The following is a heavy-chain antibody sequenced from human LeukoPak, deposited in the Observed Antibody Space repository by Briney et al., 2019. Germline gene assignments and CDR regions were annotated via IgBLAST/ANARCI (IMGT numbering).Heavy chain of an antibody. D-gene: IGHD3-10*01. CDR1: GGSISSGGYY. CDR2: IYYSGST. V-gene: IGHV4-31*11. Sequence: SETLSLTCAVSGGSISSGGYYWSWIRQHPGKGLEWIGYIYYSGSTYYNPSLKSRVTISVDTSKNQFSLKLSSVTAADTAVYYCARVQTGSGSYYQPIYYFDYWGQGTLVTVSS. CDR3: ARVQTGSGSYYQPIYYFDY. J-gene: IGHJ4*02.